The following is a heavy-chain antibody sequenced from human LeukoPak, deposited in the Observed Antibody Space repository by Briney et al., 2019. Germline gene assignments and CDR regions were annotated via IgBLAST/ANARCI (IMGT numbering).Heavy chain of an antibody. CDR2: ISTRGGTI. J-gene: IGHJ4*02. Sequence: GGSLRLSCAASGFMFSSYEMNWVRQAPGKGLEWVSYISTRGGTIYYADSVKGRFTISRDNAKNSLYLQMNSLRAEDTAVYYCARDSYYGGTQDYWGQGTLVTVSS. CDR3: ARDSYYGGTQDY. V-gene: IGHV3-48*03. CDR1: GFMFSSYE. D-gene: IGHD4-23*01.